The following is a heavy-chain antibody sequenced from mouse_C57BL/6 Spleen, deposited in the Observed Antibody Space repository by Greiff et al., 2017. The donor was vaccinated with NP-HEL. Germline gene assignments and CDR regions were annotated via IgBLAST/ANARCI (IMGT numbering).Heavy chain of an antibody. D-gene: IGHD1-1*01. CDR3: ARSHDYGSSYDY. Sequence: QVQLQQSGAELVRPGTSVKVSCKASGYAFTNYLIERVKQRPGQGLEWIGVINPGSGGTNYNEKFKGKATLTADKSASTAYMQLSSLTSEDSAVYFCARSHDYGSSYDYWGQGTTLTVSS. V-gene: IGHV1-54*01. CDR2: INPGSGGT. CDR1: GYAFTNYL. J-gene: IGHJ2*01.